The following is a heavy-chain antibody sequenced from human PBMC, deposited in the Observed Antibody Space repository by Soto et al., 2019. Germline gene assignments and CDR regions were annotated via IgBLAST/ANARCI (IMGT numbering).Heavy chain of an antibody. CDR2: IWYDGSNK. Sequence: GGSLRLSCAASGFTFSSYGMHWVRQAPGKGLEWVAVIWYDGSNKYYADSVKGRFTISRDNSKNTLYLQMNSLRAEDTAVYYCARDPYPYGEPVGFDYWGQGTLVTVSS. CDR3: ARDPYPYGEPVGFDY. J-gene: IGHJ4*02. D-gene: IGHD4-17*01. CDR1: GFTFSSYG. V-gene: IGHV3-33*01.